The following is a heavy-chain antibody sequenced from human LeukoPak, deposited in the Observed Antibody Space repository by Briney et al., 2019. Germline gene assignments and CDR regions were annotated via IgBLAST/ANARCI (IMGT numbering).Heavy chain of an antibody. D-gene: IGHD3-10*01. CDR1: GYTFTSYD. V-gene: IGHV1-24*01. Sequence: ASVKVSCKASGYTFTSYDINWVRQAPGKGLEWMGGFDPEDGETIYAQKFQGRVTMTEDTSTDTAYMELSSLRSEDTAVYYCATGPMLYGSHYYFDYWGQGTLVTVSS. CDR3: ATGPMLYGSHYYFDY. CDR2: FDPEDGET. J-gene: IGHJ4*02.